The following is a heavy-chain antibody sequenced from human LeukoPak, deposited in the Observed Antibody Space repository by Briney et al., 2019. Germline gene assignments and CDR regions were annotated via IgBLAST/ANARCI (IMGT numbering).Heavy chain of an antibody. Sequence: GGSLRLSCAASGFTFSSYAMHWVRQAPGKGLEWVAVISYDGSNKYYADSVKGRFTISRDNSKNTLYQQMNSLRAEDTAVYYCARDATPGIAVYYFDYWGQGTLVTVSS. CDR2: ISYDGSNK. J-gene: IGHJ4*02. V-gene: IGHV3-30-3*01. CDR3: ARDATPGIAVYYFDY. D-gene: IGHD6-19*01. CDR1: GFTFSSYA.